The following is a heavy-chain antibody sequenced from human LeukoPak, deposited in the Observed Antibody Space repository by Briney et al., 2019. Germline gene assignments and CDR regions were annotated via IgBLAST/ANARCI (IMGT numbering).Heavy chain of an antibody. V-gene: IGHV3-23*01. CDR1: GFTFSSYG. CDR2: ISGSGGST. Sequence: GGSLRLSCAASGFTFSSYGMSWVRQAPGKGLEWVSAISGSGGSTYYADSVKGRFTISRDNSKNTLYLQMNSLRAEDTAVYHCARRSAAKDAFDIWGQGTKVTVSS. D-gene: IGHD6-25*01. J-gene: IGHJ3*02. CDR3: ARRSAAKDAFDI.